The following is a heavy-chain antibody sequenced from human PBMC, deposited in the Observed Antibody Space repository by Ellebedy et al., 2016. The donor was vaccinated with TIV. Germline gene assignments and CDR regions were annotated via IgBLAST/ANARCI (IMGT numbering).Heavy chain of an antibody. V-gene: IGHV1-18*01. CDR2: ISAYNGNT. Sequence: ASVKVSXXASGYTFTSYDINWVRQATGQGLEWMGWISAYNGNTNYAQKLQGRVTMTTDTSTSTAYMELRSLRSDDTAVYYCARVSEAVYDFWSDHYYMDVWGKGTTVTVSS. CDR3: ARVSEAVYDFWSDHYYMDV. D-gene: IGHD3-3*01. J-gene: IGHJ6*03. CDR1: GYTFTSYD.